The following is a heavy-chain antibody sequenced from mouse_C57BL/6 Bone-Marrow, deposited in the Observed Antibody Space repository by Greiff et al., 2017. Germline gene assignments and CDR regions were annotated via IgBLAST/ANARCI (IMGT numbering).Heavy chain of an antibody. CDR2: INPYNGDT. CDR1: GYSFTGYF. CDR3: ARGPHYGSSYEGAMDY. D-gene: IGHD1-1*01. Sequence: DVQLQESGPELVKPGDSVKISCKASGYSFTGYFMNWVMQSHGKSLEWIGRINPYNGDTFYNQKFKGKATLTADKSSSTAYMELRSLTSEDSAVYFCARGPHYGSSYEGAMDYWGQGTSVTVSS. J-gene: IGHJ4*01. V-gene: IGHV1-20*01.